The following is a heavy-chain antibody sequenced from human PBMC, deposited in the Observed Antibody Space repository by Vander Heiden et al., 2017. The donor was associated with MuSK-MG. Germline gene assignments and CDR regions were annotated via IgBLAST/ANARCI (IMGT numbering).Heavy chain of an antibody. V-gene: IGHV3-9*01. Sequence: EVQLVESGGGLVQPGRSLRLSCTASGFTFSDNAMHWVRQAPVKGLEWVSGISWDSSSTVYADSVKGRFTISRDNAKNSLYLQVNSLRPEDTAVYYCAKDIGADYYYYMDVWGKGTTVTVSS. J-gene: IGHJ6*03. CDR1: GFTFSDNA. CDR3: AKDIGADYYYYMDV. CDR2: ISWDSSST.